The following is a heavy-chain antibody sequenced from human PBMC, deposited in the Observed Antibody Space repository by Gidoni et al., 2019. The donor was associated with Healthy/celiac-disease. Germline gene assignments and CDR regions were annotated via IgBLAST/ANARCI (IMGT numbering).Heavy chain of an antibody. D-gene: IGHD1-26*01. J-gene: IGHJ4*02. V-gene: IGHV5-10-1*01. Sequence: EVQLVQSGAEVKKPGESLRISCKGSGYRFTSYWISWVRQMPGKCLEWMGRIYPSYSYTNYSPSFQGHVTISADKSISTAYLQWSSLKASDTAMYYCARLKRMVGARFDYWGQGTLVTVSS. CDR3: ARLKRMVGARFDY. CDR1: GYRFTSYW. CDR2: IYPSYSYT.